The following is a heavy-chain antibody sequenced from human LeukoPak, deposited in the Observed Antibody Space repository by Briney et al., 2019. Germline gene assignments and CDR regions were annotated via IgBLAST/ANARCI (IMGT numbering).Heavy chain of an antibody. Sequence: SETLSLTCTVSGDSISSYYWSGLRQPPGGGLEWLGNVYYRGSTNYNPSLKSRGTISVDTSNNQFSLRLSSVTAADTAVYYCAREGMAAGFARFPIFNNWGEGALVTVSS. D-gene: IGHD6-13*01. CDR2: VYYRGST. CDR3: AREGMAAGFARFPIFNN. V-gene: IGHV4-59*01. CDR1: GDSISSYY. J-gene: IGHJ4*02.